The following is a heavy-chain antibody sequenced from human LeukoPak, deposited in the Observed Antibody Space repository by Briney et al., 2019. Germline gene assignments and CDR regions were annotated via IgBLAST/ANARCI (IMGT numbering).Heavy chain of an antibody. CDR1: GGSISRYY. Sequence: SETLSLTRTLSGGSISRYYWSWLRQPAGKGLEGIGRVYISGRTNYNPSLKSRVTMSVNRSENQFFLKLKSVTAAERGVDSCARRQVYDFWSGYHYGMDVWGQGTTVTVSS. J-gene: IGHJ6*02. V-gene: IGHV4-4*07. CDR3: ARRQVYDFWSGYHYGMDV. D-gene: IGHD3-3*01. CDR2: VYISGRT.